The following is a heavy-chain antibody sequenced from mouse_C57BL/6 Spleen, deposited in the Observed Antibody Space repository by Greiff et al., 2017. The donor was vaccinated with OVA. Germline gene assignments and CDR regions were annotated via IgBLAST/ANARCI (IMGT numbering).Heavy chain of an antibody. Sequence: EVQLQESGGDLVKPGGSLKLSCAASGFTFSSYGMSWVRQTPDKRLEWVATISSGGSYTYYPDSVKGRFTISRDNAKNTLYLQMSSLKSEDTAMYYCARLDGYDFDYWGQGTTLTVSS. V-gene: IGHV5-6*01. CDR3: ARLDGYDFDY. CDR1: GFTFSSYG. D-gene: IGHD2-3*01. CDR2: ISSGGSYT. J-gene: IGHJ2*01.